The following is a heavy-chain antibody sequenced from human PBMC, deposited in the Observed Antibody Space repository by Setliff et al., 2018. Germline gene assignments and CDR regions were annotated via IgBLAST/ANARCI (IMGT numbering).Heavy chain of an antibody. CDR2: IYYSGST. D-gene: IGHD3-22*01. CDR1: GGSVSSGYYY. J-gene: IGHJ4*02. CDR3: ARGDYYDSSAYSPDTFDI. V-gene: IGHV4-61*01. Sequence: SETLSLTCTVSGGSVSSGYYYWSWIRQPPGKGLEWIGYIYYSGSTNYNPSLKSRVTISVDTSKNQFSLKLSSVTAADTAAYYCARGDYYDSSAYSPDTFDIWGQGTLVTVSS.